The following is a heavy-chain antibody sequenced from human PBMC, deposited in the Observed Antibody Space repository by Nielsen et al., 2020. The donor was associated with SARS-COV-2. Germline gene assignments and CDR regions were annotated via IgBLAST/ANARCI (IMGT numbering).Heavy chain of an antibody. J-gene: IGHJ6*03. CDR3: ARGQNIVVVPAAKDYYYYYMDV. Sequence: WILQPPGNVLEWVSVIYSCGITYYAYSVKGRFTISRDNSKNTLYLQMNSLRAEDTAVYYCARGQNIVVVPAAKDYYYYYMDVWGKGTTVTVSS. D-gene: IGHD2-2*01. V-gene: IGHV3-66*03. CDR2: IYSCGIT.